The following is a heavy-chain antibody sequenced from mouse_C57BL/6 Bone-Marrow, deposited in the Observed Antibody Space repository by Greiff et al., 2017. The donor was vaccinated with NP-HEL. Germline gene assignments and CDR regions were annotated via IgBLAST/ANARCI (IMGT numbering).Heavy chain of an antibody. V-gene: IGHV1-81*01. CDR3: ARGGYGSSLWYFDV. Sequence: QVQLKQSGAELARPGASVKLSCKASGYTFTSYGISWVKQRTGQGLEWIGEIYPRSGNTYYNEKFKGKATLTADKSSSTAYMELRSLTSEDSAVYFCARGGYGSSLWYFDVWGTGTTVTVSS. CDR2: IYPRSGNT. J-gene: IGHJ1*03. CDR1: GYTFTSYG. D-gene: IGHD1-1*01.